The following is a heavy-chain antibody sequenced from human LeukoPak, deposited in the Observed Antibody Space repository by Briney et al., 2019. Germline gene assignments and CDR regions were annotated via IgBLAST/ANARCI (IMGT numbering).Heavy chain of an antibody. CDR1: GGSISSYY. CDR2: IYYSGST. V-gene: IGHV4-59*01. J-gene: IGHJ4*02. D-gene: IGHD2-21*02. Sequence: PSETLSLTCTVSGGSISSYYWSWIRQPPGKGLEWIGYIYYSGSTNYNPSPKSRVTISVDTSKNQFSLKLGSVTAADTAVYYCAREGLYCGGDCPPDYWGQGTLVTVSS. CDR3: AREGLYCGGDCPPDY.